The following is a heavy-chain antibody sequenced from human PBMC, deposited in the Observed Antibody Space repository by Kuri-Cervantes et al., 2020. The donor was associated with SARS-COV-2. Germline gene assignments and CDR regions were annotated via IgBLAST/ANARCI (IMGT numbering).Heavy chain of an antibody. J-gene: IGHJ4*02. Sequence: SETLSLTCTVSGGSISSSSYYWGWIRQPPGKGLEWIGSIYYSGSTYYNPSLKSRVTISVDTSKNQFSLKLSSVTAADTAVYYCARGASYLNYWGQGTLVTDSS. V-gene: IGHV4-39*01. CDR3: ARGASYLNY. CDR2: IYYSGST. CDR1: GGSISSSSYY.